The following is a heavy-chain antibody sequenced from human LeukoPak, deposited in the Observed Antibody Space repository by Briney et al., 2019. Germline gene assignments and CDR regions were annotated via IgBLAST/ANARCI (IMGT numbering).Heavy chain of an antibody. J-gene: IGHJ4*02. CDR3: ARDLIVYAIEWYFDY. V-gene: IGHV1-69*04. CDR2: IIPILGIA. Sequence: SVKVSCKASGGIFSSYAISWVRQAPGQGLEWMGRIIPILGIANYAQKFQGRVTITADKSTSTAYMELSSLRSEDTAVYYCARDLIVYAIEWYFDYWGQGTLVTVSS. D-gene: IGHD2-8*01. CDR1: GGIFSSYA.